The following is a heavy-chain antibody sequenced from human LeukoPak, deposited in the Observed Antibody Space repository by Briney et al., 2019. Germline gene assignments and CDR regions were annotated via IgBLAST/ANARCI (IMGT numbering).Heavy chain of an antibody. CDR2: ISSSASTI. J-gene: IGHJ3*02. D-gene: IGHD3-10*01. CDR3: ARDQADGGPIAFDI. V-gene: IGHV3-11*04. CDR1: GFTFSDYY. Sequence: GGSLRLSRAASGFTFSDYYMSWIRQAPGKGLEWVSYISSSASTIYYADSVKGRFTVSRDNAKNSLYLQMNSLRTEDTAVYYCARDQADGGPIAFDIWGQGTMVTVSS.